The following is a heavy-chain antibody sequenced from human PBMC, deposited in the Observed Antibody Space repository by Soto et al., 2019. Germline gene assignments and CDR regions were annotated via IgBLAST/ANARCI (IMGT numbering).Heavy chain of an antibody. J-gene: IGHJ5*02. CDR3: ARGIKYGAYARWFDP. CDR2: MNPNSGNT. V-gene: IGHV1-8*01. D-gene: IGHD4-17*01. CDR1: GYTFTSYD. Sequence: ASVKVSCKASGYTFTSYDINWVRQATGQGLEYLGWMNPNSGNTAYVQKFQGRVTMTWDTSITTAYMELSSLRSEDTAVYFCARGIKYGAYARWFDPWG.